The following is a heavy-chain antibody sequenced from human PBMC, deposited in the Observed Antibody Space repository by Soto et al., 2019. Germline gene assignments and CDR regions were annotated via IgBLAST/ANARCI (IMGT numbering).Heavy chain of an antibody. V-gene: IGHV3-20*04. CDR1: GFTFDEFG. CDR3: ARDSVVRASGIPFFDF. D-gene: IGHD3-22*01. J-gene: IGHJ4*01. Sequence: PGGSLRLSCAASGFTFDEFGMRWVRQAPGKGPEWVSIVNCNGNYIHYADSVKGRFTVSRDNSQNTLYLQMNSLRVEDTAVYFCARDSVVRASGIPFFDFWGQEALVMASS. CDR2: VNCNGNYI.